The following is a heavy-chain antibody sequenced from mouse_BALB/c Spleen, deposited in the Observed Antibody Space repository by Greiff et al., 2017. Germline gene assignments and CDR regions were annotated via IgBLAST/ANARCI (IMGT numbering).Heavy chain of an antibody. CDR1: GFTFSSYA. D-gene: IGHD1-1*01. V-gene: IGHV5-6-5*01. J-gene: IGHJ3*01. CDR2: ISSGGST. Sequence: EVQRVESGGGLVKPGGSLKLSCAASGFTFSSYAMSWVRQTPEKRLEWVASISSGGSTYYPDSVKGRFTISRDNARNILYLQMSSLRSEDTAMYYCAREDYYGSSYLAWFAYWGQGTLVTVSA. CDR3: AREDYYGSSYLAWFAY.